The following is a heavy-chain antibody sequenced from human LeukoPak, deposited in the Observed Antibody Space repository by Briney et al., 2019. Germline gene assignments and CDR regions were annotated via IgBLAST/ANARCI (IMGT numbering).Heavy chain of an antibody. D-gene: IGHD2-21*02. Sequence: ASVKVSCKASGYTFTSHHMHWVRQAPGQGLEWMGWIKPNSGATNYAQKFLGRVTMTRDTSINTAYMELRRLRSDDTAVYYCAREEVTGRGYYYHYMDVWGKGTTVTVSS. J-gene: IGHJ6*03. V-gene: IGHV1-2*02. CDR3: AREEVTGRGYYYHYMDV. CDR2: IKPNSGAT. CDR1: GYTFTSHH.